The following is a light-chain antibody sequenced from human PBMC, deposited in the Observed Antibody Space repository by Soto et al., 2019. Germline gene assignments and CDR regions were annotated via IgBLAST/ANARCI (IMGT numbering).Light chain of an antibody. V-gene: IGLV1-44*01. CDR1: TSNIESHT. J-gene: IGLJ1*01. Sequence: QSVLTQPQSASGTPGQRITISGSGSTSNIESHTVNWYQQVPGTAPRLLINTNNQRPSGVPDRCSGSKSGASASLTISGNRTEDAATEYCATGDDSRKGVFGTGTKVTVL. CDR3: ATGDDSRKGV. CDR2: TNN.